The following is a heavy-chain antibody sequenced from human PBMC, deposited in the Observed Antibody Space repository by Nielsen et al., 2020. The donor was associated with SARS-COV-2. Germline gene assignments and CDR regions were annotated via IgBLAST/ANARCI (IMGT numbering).Heavy chain of an antibody. J-gene: IGHJ5*02. V-gene: IGHV3-15*01. D-gene: IGHD3-3*01. CDR2: IKSKPDGGTT. CDR1: GFTFSNAW. CDR3: AKDLIRYLEWIPES. Sequence: GESLKISCAASGFTFSNAWMSWVRQAPGKGLEWVGRIKSKPDGGTTDYAAPVKGRFTISRDNSKSTVYLQMNSLRVEDTAVYYCAKDLIRYLEWIPESWGQGTLVTVSS.